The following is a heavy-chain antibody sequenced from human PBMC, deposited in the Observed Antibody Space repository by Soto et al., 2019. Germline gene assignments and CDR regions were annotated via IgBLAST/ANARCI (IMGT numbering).Heavy chain of an antibody. CDR1: GYSLSDYF. V-gene: IGHV1-2*06. CDR2: INPNSGGT. Sequence: ASVKVSCKASGYSLSDYFIHWVRQAPGQGLEWMGRINPNSGGTDFAQKFKGSVTMTRDTSINTAYMELSRLRSDDTAVYYCARDEEDSSGWLYYYYYGMDVWGQGTTVTVSS. J-gene: IGHJ6*02. D-gene: IGHD6-19*01. CDR3: ARDEEDSSGWLYYYYYGMDV.